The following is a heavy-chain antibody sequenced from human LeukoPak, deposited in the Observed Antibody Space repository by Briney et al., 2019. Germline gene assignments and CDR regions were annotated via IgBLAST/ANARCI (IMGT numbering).Heavy chain of an antibody. CDR1: GGSISSYY. D-gene: IGHD2-15*01. V-gene: IGHV4-59*01. Sequence: PSETLSLTCTGSGGSISSYYWSWIRQPPGKGLERIGYIYYSGSTNYNPSLKSRVTISVDTSKNQFSLKLSSVPAADTAVYYCARVKGYCSGGSCYHYYYIDVWGKGTTVTVSS. J-gene: IGHJ6*03. CDR3: ARVKGYCSGGSCYHYYYIDV. CDR2: IYYSGST.